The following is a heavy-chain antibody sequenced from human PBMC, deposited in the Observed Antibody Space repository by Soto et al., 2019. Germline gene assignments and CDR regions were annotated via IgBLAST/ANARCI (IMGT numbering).Heavy chain of an antibody. D-gene: IGHD4-17*01. V-gene: IGHV4-30-2*05. CDR3: ARVSNSAPLKDYGAYLFDY. J-gene: IGHJ4*02. CDR2: IYHSGST. CDR1: GGSISSGGYS. Sequence: SETLSLTCAVSGGSISSGGYSWSWIRQPPGKGLEWIGYIYHSGSTYYNPSLKSRVTISVDTSKNQFSLKLSSVTAADTAVYYCARVSNSAPLKDYGAYLFDYWGQGTLVTVSS.